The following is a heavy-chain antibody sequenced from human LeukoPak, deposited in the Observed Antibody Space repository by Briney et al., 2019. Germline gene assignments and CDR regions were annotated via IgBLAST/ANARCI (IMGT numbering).Heavy chain of an antibody. CDR1: GGTFSSYA. CDR2: ISAYNGNT. V-gene: IGHV1-18*01. J-gene: IGHJ4*02. Sequence: ASVKVSCKASGGTFSSYAISWVRQAPGQGLEWMGWISAYNGNTNYAQKLQGRVTMTTDTSTSTAYMELRSLRSDDTAVYYCARDMGYDTWEQQLGGPDYWGQGTLVTVSS. D-gene: IGHD6-13*01. CDR3: ARDMGYDTWEQQLGGPDY.